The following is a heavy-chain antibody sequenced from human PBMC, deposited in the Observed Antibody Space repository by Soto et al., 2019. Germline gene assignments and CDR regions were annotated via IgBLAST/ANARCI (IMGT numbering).Heavy chain of an antibody. CDR3: ARFPQTDIVGAAYFDY. CDR2: VIPILGIA. CDR1: GGTFSSYT. V-gene: IGHV1-69*02. D-gene: IGHD1-26*01. Sequence: QVQLVQSGAEVKKPGSSVKVSCKASGGTFSSYTISWVRQAPGQGLEWMGRVIPILGIANYAQKFQGRVTITADKSTSTAYMELSSLRSEDTAVYYCARFPQTDIVGAAYFDYWGQGTRVTVSS. J-gene: IGHJ4*02.